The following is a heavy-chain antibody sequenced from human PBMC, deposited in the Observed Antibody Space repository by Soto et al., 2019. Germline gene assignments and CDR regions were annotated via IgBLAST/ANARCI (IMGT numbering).Heavy chain of an antibody. CDR2: ISTYNGDT. Sequence: QVQLVQSGAEVRKPGASVKVSCKASGYTFTSSGISWLRQAPGQGLEWMGWISTYNGDTNDAPKFQDRVTMTIDRSTSTAYMELRSLRSDDAAVYYCARAGAAPYYYYGMDVWGEVTRVTVSS. CDR3: ARAGAAPYYYYGMDV. CDR1: GYTFTSSG. D-gene: IGHD2-15*01. V-gene: IGHV1-18*01. J-gene: IGHJ6*04.